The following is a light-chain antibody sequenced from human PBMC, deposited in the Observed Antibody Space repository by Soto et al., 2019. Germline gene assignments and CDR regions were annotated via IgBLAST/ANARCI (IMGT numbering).Light chain of an antibody. CDR2: EVD. CDR1: GSDIGYFNY. CDR3: KSYAVGSTYV. V-gene: IGLV2-14*01. Sequence: QSALTQPASMSGSPGQSITISCTGTGSDIGYFNYVSWYQQQPGKAPKLMIYEVDNRPSGVSIRFSGSKSGSTASLTISGLQAEDEADYYCKSYAVGSTYVFGTGTKLTV. J-gene: IGLJ1*01.